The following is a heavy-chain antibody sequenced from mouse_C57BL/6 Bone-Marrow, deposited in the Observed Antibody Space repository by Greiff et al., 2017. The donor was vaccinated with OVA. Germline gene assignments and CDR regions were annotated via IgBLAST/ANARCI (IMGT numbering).Heavy chain of an antibody. J-gene: IGHJ4*01. D-gene: IGHD2-3*01. Sequence: VQLVESGPGLVQPSQSLSITCTVSGFSLTSYGVHWVRQSPGKGLEWLGVIWSGGSTDYNAAFISRLSISKDNSKSQVFFKMNSLQADDTAIYYCASNDGYPYYYAMDYWGQGTSVTVSS. CDR1: GFSLTSYG. CDR2: IWSGGST. V-gene: IGHV2-2*01. CDR3: ASNDGYPYYYAMDY.